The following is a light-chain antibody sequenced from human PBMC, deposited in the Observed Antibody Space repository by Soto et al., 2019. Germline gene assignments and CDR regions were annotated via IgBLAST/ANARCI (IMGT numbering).Light chain of an antibody. V-gene: IGKV3-15*01. Sequence: EIVMTQSPATLSVSPGERATLSCRASQSVSNNLAWYQQKPGQAPRLLIYGASTRATGTPARFSGSGSGTEFTLPISSLQSEDFAVYYCQQYHNWPPWTFGQGTKVEIK. CDR2: GAS. J-gene: IGKJ1*01. CDR1: QSVSNN. CDR3: QQYHNWPPWT.